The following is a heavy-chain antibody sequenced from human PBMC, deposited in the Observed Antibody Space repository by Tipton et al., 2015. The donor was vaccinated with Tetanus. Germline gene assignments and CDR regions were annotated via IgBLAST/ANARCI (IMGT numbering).Heavy chain of an antibody. CDR3: ARQGMTGYEIFDN. J-gene: IGHJ4*02. V-gene: IGHV4-39*01. CDR1: GDSTRNINYY. Sequence: TLSLTCAVSGDSTRNINYYWGWVRQPPGKGLEWLASIYYSGYTYYNPSLRSRLTISLDTAKNQFSLKMQSVTGADTALYFCARQGMTGYEIFDNWGRGTQVTVSS. CDR2: IYYSGYT. D-gene: IGHD5-12*01.